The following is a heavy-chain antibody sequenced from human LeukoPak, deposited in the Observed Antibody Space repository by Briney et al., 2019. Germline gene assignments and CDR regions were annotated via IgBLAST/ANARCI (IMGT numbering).Heavy chain of an antibody. Sequence: GFLRLSCAASGFTFGSYGMHWVRQAPGKGLEWVAVISYDGSNKYYADSVKGRFTISRDNSKNTLYLQMNSLRAEDTAVYYCARTGVCSSTSCYHNWFDPWGQGTLVTVSS. CDR1: GFTFGSYG. CDR3: ARTGVCSSTSCYHNWFDP. D-gene: IGHD2-2*01. V-gene: IGHV3-30*19. CDR2: ISYDGSNK. J-gene: IGHJ5*02.